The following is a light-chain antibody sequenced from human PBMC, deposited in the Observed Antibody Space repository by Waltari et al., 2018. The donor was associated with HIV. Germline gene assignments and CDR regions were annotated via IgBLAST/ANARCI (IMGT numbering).Light chain of an antibody. CDR2: EVS. CDR1: SSDVGGYNY. Sequence: QSALTQPASVSASPGQSITISCTGTSSDVGGYNYVSCYQQHPGKAPKLMIYEVSKRPSGVSNRFSGSKSGNTASLTISGLLAEDEADYYCSSYTSSSTLVVFGGGTKLTVL. V-gene: IGLV2-14*01. CDR3: SSYTSSSTLVV. J-gene: IGLJ2*01.